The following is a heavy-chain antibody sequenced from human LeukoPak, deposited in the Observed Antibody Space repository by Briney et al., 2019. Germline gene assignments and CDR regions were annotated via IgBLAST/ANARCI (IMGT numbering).Heavy chain of an antibody. J-gene: IGHJ4*02. Sequence: GGSLRLSCAASGFTFSSYAMSWVRQAPGKGLEWVSAISGSGGSTYYADSVKGRFTTSRDNSKNTLYLQMNSLRAEDTAVYYCAKASVYYGSYYFDYWGQGTLVTVSS. V-gene: IGHV3-23*01. CDR3: AKASVYYGSYYFDY. CDR2: ISGSGGST. D-gene: IGHD3-10*01. CDR1: GFTFSSYA.